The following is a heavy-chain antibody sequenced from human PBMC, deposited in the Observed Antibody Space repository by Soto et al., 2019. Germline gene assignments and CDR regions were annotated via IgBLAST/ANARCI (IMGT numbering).Heavy chain of an antibody. D-gene: IGHD3-22*01. Sequence: EVQLLESGGGLRQPGGSLRLSCVASGYNFNKYPVSWVRQAPGKGLEWVSAITSGGDNTHYADSVKGRFTLTRDNSKNILYMEMNSLTVEDTAVYYCVRRAQYFDGTGFHAFDIWGQGTRVTVSS. CDR3: VRRAQYFDGTGFHAFDI. CDR1: GYNFNKYP. J-gene: IGHJ3*02. CDR2: ITSGGDNT. V-gene: IGHV3-23*01.